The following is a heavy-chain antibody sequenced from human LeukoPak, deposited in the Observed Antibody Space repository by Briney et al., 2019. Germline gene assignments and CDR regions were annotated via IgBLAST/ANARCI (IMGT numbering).Heavy chain of an antibody. CDR2: ISSSSSTI. V-gene: IGHV3-48*02. J-gene: IGHJ4*02. Sequence: PGGSLRLSCVASGFTFRNYSMNWVRQTPGKGLEWVSYISSSSSTIYYADSVKGRFTIFRDNAKNSLFLSINGLRDEDTAVYYFSKDSSPDYWGQGTLVIVSS. D-gene: IGHD6-13*01. CDR3: SKDSSPDY. CDR1: GFTFRNYS.